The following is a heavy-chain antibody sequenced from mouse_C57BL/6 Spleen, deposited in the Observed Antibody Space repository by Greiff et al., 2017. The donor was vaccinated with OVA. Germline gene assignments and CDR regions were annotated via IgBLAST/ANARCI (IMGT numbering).Heavy chain of an antibody. J-gene: IGHJ3*01. V-gene: IGHV1-82*01. Sequence: QVQLQQSGPELVKPGASVKISCKASGYAFSSSWMNWVKQRPGKGLEWIGRIYPGDGDTNYNGKFKGKATLTADKSSSTAYMQLSSLTSEDSAVYFCARQIYYGNYQAWFAYWGQGTLVTVSA. CDR3: ARQIYYGNYQAWFAY. CDR1: GYAFSSSW. D-gene: IGHD2-1*01. CDR2: IYPGDGDT.